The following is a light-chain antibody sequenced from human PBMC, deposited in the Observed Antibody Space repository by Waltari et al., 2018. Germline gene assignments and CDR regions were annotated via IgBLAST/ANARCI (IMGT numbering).Light chain of an antibody. V-gene: IGLV3-9*01. CDR3: QVWDSSTGV. Sequence: SYELTQPLSVSVALGQTASITWGGNNIGGKNGHWYQQKPGQAPVLVIYRDASRPSGITERFSGSNSGNTATLTISRAQAGDEADYYCQVWDSSTGVFGGGTKLTVL. CDR2: RDA. J-gene: IGLJ3*02. CDR1: NIGGKN.